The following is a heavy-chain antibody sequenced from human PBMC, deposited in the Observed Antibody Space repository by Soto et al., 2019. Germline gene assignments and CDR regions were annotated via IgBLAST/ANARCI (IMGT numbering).Heavy chain of an antibody. J-gene: IGHJ4*02. Sequence: GGSLRLSCAASGFTFSSYAMHWVRQAPGKGLEWVAVISYDGSNKYYADSVKGRFTISRDNSKNTLYLQMNGLRAEDTAVYYCARDPKFLADLDYWGQGTLVTVSS. V-gene: IGHV3-30-3*01. CDR2: ISYDGSNK. CDR1: GFTFSSYA. D-gene: IGHD3-9*01. CDR3: ARDPKFLADLDY.